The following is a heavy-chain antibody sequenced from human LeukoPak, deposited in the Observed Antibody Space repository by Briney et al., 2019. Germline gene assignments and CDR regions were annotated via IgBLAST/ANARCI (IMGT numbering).Heavy chain of an antibody. CDR3: ARMGYYDFWSGYYSLDS. Sequence: EASVKVSCKASGYTFTIYGITRVRQAPGQGLEWVGWISGYNGDRKYVQKLQDRVTMTTDTSTSTAYMELRSLRSDDTAIYYCARMGYYDFWSGYYSLDSWGQGTLVTVSS. CDR2: ISGYNGDR. D-gene: IGHD3-3*01. V-gene: IGHV1-18*01. J-gene: IGHJ4*02. CDR1: GYTFTIYG.